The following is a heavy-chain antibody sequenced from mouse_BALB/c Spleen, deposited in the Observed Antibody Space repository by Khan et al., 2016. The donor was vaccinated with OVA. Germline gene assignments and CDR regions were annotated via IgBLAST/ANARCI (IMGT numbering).Heavy chain of an antibody. Sequence: EVELVESGGDLVQPGGSLKLSCAASGFTFSSYTMSWVRQTPEKRLEWVAFISNGGGSTYYPDTVKGRFTISRDNAKNTLYLQMNSLKSEDTAMYYCTRPSYTEYYYVMDYWGQGTSVTVSS. CDR2: ISNGGGST. D-gene: IGHD1-1*01. J-gene: IGHJ4*01. CDR3: TRPSYTEYYYVMDY. CDR1: GFTFSSYT. V-gene: IGHV5-12-2*01.